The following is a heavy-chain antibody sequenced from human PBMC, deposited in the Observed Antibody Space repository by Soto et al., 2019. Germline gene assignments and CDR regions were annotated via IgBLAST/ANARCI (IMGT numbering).Heavy chain of an antibody. CDR2: VSPRSGSA. Sequence: ASVKVSCKASGYTFSDYYIHWVRQAPGQGLEGMGWVSPRSGSANFAQRFQGRVSMTRDTSITTAYMELRRLKSDDTAVYYCAIWPYYGPAYGMDVWCQRTTVTVS. CDR1: GYTFSDYY. D-gene: IGHD3-10*01. J-gene: IGHJ6*02. V-gene: IGHV1-2*02. CDR3: AIWPYYGPAYGMDV.